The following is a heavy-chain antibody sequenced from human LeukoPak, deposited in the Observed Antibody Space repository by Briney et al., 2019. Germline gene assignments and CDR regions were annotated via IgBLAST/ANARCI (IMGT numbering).Heavy chain of an antibody. CDR3: AKSSYYDTSGSYREYYFDY. D-gene: IGHD3-22*01. CDR1: GFTFSSYA. J-gene: IGHJ4*02. V-gene: IGHV3-30-3*02. CDR2: ISYDGSNK. Sequence: QTGGSLRLSCAASGFTFSSYAMHWVRQAPGKGLEWVAVISYDGSNKYYADSVKGRFTISRDNSKNTLYLQMNSLRAEDTAPYYCAKSSYYDTSGSYREYYFDYWGQGALVTVSS.